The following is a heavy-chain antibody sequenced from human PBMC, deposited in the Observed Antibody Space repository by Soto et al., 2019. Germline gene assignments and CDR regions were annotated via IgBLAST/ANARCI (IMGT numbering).Heavy chain of an antibody. D-gene: IGHD2-15*01. J-gene: IGHJ6*02. Sequence: SETLSLTCTVSGGSISSGGYYWSWIRQHPGKGLEWIGYIYYRGSTYYNPSLKSRVTISVDTSKNQFSLKLSSVTAADTAVYYCARDQIGYCSGGSCLGYYHYYSGMDVWGQGTTGTRSS. CDR3: ARDQIGYCSGGSCLGYYHYYSGMDV. CDR1: GGSISSGGYY. V-gene: IGHV4-31*03. CDR2: IYYRGST.